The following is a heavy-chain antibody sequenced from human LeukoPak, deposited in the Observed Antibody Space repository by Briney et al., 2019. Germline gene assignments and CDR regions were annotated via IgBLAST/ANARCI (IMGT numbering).Heavy chain of an antibody. J-gene: IGHJ4*02. Sequence: GGSLKLSCAASGFTFSNAWMSWVHQAPGKGLEWVGRIKSKPDGGAIDYAAPVKGRFIISRDDSKDMLYLQMNSLKTEDTGVYYCTRDKLELRQFDYWGQGTLVTVSS. V-gene: IGHV3-15*01. CDR3: TRDKLELRQFDY. D-gene: IGHD1-26*01. CDR1: GFTFSNAW. CDR2: IKSKPDGGAI.